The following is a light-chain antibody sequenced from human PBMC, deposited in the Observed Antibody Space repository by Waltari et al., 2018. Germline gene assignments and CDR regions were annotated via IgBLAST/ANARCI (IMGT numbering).Light chain of an antibody. CDR2: DAS. J-gene: IGKJ1*01. V-gene: IGKV3-20*01. CDR1: QCVSRA. Sequence: EVVLTQSPGTLSLSPGEGATLSCRASQCVSRALAWYQQKPGQAPRLLIYDASRRATGIPDRFSGSGSGTDFSLTISRLEPEDFAVYYCQKYESLPATFGQGTKVEIK. CDR3: QKYESLPAT.